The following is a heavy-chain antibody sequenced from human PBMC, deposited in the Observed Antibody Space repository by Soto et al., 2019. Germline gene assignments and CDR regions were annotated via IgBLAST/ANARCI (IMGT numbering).Heavy chain of an antibody. Sequence: SETLSLTCAVYGGSFSGYYWSWIRQPPGKGLEWIGEINHSGSTNYKPSLKSRVTISVDTSKNQFSLKLSSVTAADTAVYYCARGSHVEDYYDSSGYPTPFDYWGQGTLVTVSS. V-gene: IGHV4-34*01. D-gene: IGHD3-22*01. CDR2: INHSGST. J-gene: IGHJ4*02. CDR3: ARGSHVEDYYDSSGYPTPFDY. CDR1: GGSFSGYY.